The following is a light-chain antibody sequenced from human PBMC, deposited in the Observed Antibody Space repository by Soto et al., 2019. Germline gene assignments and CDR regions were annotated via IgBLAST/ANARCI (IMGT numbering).Light chain of an antibody. CDR3: QQYGHSPYT. V-gene: IGKV3-20*01. Sequence: EIVLTQSPGTLSLSPGERATLSCRASESVGSNYLAWFQQKLGRAPRLLIYGASSRATGIPDRFSGSGSGTDFTLTMTRLEPEDSAVYYCQQYGHSPYTFGQGTKVDIK. J-gene: IGKJ2*01. CDR1: ESVGSNY. CDR2: GAS.